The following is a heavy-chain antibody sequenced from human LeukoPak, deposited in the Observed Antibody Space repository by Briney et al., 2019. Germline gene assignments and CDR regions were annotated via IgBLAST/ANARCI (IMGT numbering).Heavy chain of an antibody. J-gene: IGHJ5*02. CDR1: GASISSSN. CDR3: ARDSVYATNWYDP. D-gene: IGHD2-8*01. V-gene: IGHV4-59*01. CDR2: ITFSGGT. Sequence: PSETLSLTCTVSGASISSSNWNWIRQAPGKGLEWIGYITFSGGTNYHPYHVSRVTISLDMSKNQFSLKLTSVTAADTAIYYCARDSVYATNWYDPWG.